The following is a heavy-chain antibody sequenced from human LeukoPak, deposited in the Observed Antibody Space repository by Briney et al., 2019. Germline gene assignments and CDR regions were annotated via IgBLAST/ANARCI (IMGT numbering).Heavy chain of an antibody. J-gene: IGHJ4*02. CDR2: ISSSSSYI. CDR3: ARARRDGIFDY. CDR1: GFTFSSYS. D-gene: IGHD5-24*01. V-gene: IGHV3-21*01. Sequence: GGSLRLSCAASGFTFSSYSMNWFRQAPGKGLEWVSSISSSSSYIYYADSVKGRFTISRDNAKNSLYLQMNSLRAEDTAVYYCARARRDGIFDYWGQGTLVTVSS.